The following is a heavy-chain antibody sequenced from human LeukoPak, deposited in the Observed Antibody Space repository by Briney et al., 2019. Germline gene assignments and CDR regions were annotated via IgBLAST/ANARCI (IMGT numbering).Heavy chain of an antibody. CDR1: GHTFTGYY. Sequence: GASVKVSCKASGHTFTGYYLHWVRQAPGQGLEWMGWINPNSGGTNYAQKFQGRVIMTRDTSISTAYMELSRLRSDDTAVYYCARGLSSSWYPYWGQGTLVTVSS. CDR3: ARGLSSSWYPY. D-gene: IGHD6-13*01. J-gene: IGHJ4*02. CDR2: INPNSGGT. V-gene: IGHV1-2*02.